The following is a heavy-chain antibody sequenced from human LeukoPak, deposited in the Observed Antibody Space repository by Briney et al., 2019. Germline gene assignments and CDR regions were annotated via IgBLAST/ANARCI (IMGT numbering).Heavy chain of an antibody. CDR1: GYSISSGYY. CDR3: ARGLDTYGYSY. V-gene: IGHV4-38-2*01. Sequence: SETLSLTCAVSGYSISSGYYWGWIRQPPGKGLEWIGSIYHSGSTYYNPSLKSRVTISVDTSKNQFSLKLSSVTAADTAVYYCARGLDTYGYSYWGQGTLVTVSS. J-gene: IGHJ4*02. D-gene: IGHD5-18*01. CDR2: IYHSGST.